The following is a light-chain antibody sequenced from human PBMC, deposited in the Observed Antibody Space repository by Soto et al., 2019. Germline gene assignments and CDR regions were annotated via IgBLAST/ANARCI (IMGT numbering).Light chain of an antibody. Sequence: VMTQAAATLGVYRGERATLYCWAGPSVSSNLAWYQQKPGQAPRLLIYGASTRATGIPARFSASGSGTQFTLTISSLQSPDSALYFCQQYSNWPPFTFGPGTKVDIK. V-gene: IGKV3-15*01. CDR2: GAS. CDR3: QQYSNWPPFT. CDR1: PSVSSN. J-gene: IGKJ3*01.